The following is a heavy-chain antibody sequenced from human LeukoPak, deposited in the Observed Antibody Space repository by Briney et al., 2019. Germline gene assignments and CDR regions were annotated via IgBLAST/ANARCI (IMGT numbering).Heavy chain of an antibody. CDR1: GFTFSSYG. Sequence: PGGSLRLSCAASGFTFSSYGMHWVRQAPGKGLEWVAVIWYDGSNKYYADSVKGRFTICRDNSKNTLYLQMNSLRAEDTAVYYCARDGEIAAACMFYWGQGTLVTVSS. D-gene: IGHD6-13*01. V-gene: IGHV3-33*01. CDR2: IWYDGSNK. J-gene: IGHJ4*02. CDR3: ARDGEIAAACMFY.